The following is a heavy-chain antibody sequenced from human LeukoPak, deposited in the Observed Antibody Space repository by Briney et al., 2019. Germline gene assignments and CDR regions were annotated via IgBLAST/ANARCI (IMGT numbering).Heavy chain of an antibody. J-gene: IGHJ4*02. CDR2: IKQEGSEK. CDR3: ARASVLRFLEFDY. CDR1: GFTFSSYW. V-gene: IGHV3-7*04. D-gene: IGHD3-3*01. Sequence: GGSLRLSCAVSGFTFSSYWMSWVRQAPGKGREWVANIKQEGSEKYYVDSVKGRFTISRDNAKNSLYLQMNSLRAEDTAVYYCARASVLRFLEFDYWGQGTLVTVSS.